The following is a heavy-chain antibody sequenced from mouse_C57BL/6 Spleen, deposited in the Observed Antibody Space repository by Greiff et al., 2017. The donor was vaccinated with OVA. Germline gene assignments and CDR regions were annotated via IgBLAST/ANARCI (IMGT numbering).Heavy chain of an antibody. J-gene: IGHJ3*01. Sequence: ELKLMESVAELVRPGASVKLSCTASGFNIKNTYMHWVKQRPEQGLEWIGRIDPANVNTKYAPKFQGKATITADTSSNTAYLQLSSLTSEDTAIYYWARQDYSNYGFAYWGQGTLVTVSA. V-gene: IGHV14-3*01. D-gene: IGHD2-5*01. CDR3: ARQDYSNYGFAY. CDR1: GFNIKNTY. CDR2: IDPANVNT.